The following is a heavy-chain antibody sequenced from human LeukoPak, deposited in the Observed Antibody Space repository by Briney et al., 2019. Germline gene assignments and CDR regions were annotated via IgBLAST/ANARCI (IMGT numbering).Heavy chain of an antibody. CDR1: GYIFTSYD. Sequence: GASVKVSCKASGYIFTSYDITWVRQATGQGLKWMGWMNPSNGNTDYAQRFQGRVTMTRNTSITTAYMELSSLRSEDTAVYFCARGRSPPAAAESLFDPWGQGTLVTVSS. D-gene: IGHD6-13*01. V-gene: IGHV1-8*01. J-gene: IGHJ5*02. CDR2: MNPSNGNT. CDR3: ARGRSPPAAAESLFDP.